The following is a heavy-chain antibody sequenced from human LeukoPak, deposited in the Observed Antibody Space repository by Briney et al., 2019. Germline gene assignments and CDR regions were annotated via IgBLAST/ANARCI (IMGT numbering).Heavy chain of an antibody. CDR3: ANSGSNYYYYYMDV. J-gene: IGHJ6*03. CDR2: IYHSGST. CDR1: GGSISSSNW. Sequence: SETLSLTCAVSGGSISSSNWWSWVRQPPGKGLEWIGEIYHSGSTNYNPSLKSRVTISVDKSKNQFSLKLSSVTAADTAVYYCANSGSNYYYYYMDVWGKGTTVTVSS. D-gene: IGHD3-10*01. V-gene: IGHV4-4*02.